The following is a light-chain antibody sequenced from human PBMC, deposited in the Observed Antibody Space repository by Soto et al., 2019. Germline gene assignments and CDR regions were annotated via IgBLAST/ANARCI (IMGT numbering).Light chain of an antibody. Sequence: QSVLTQAPSASGPPGQRVTISCSGSASNIGRNTVNWYQHLPGTAPKLLNYGNDQRPSGVPDRFSGSRSGTSASLAISGLQSEDEADYYCAAWDESLNGVVFGGGTKVTVL. V-gene: IGLV1-44*01. CDR1: ASNIGRNT. CDR3: AAWDESLNGVV. CDR2: GND. J-gene: IGLJ2*01.